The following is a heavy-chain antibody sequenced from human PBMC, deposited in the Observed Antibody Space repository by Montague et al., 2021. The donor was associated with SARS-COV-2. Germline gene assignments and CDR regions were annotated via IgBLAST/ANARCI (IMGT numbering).Heavy chain of an antibody. CDR2: IHYSGST. CDR1: GGSISGSNYY. V-gene: IGHV4-39*01. J-gene: IGHJ6*03. Sequence: SETLSLTCTVSGGSISGSNYYWGWIRQPPGKGLEWIGTIHYSGSTXYNPSLESRVTTSLDTSKNQFSPKLSSVTAADTAVYYCARGDFGVVIIPYYYYYMDVWGKGTTVTVSS. D-gene: IGHD3-3*01. CDR3: ARGDFGVVIIPYYYYYMDV.